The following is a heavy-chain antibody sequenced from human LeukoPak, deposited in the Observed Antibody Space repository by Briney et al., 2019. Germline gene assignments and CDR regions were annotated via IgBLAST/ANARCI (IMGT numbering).Heavy chain of an antibody. CDR2: IYYSGST. CDR1: GGSISSSSYY. CDR3: ARYGDRDY. J-gene: IGHJ4*02. V-gene: IGHV4-39*01. D-gene: IGHD4-17*01. Sequence: PSETLSFTCTVSGGSISSSSYYWAWIRQPPGKGPEWIASIYYSGSTYYNPSLKSRVTISVDTSKNQFSLKLSSVTAADTAVYYCARYGDRDYWGQGTLVTVSS.